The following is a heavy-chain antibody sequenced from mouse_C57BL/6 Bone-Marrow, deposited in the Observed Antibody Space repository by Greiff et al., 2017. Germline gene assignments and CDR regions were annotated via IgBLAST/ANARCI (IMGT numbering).Heavy chain of an antibody. CDR3: ARRGGDPAWFAY. V-gene: IGHV1-69*01. Sequence: VQLQQPGAELVMPGASVKLSCKASGYTFTSYWMHWVKQRPGQGLEWIGEIDPSDSYTNYNQKFKGKSTLTVDKSSSTAYMRLSSLTSEDSAVYYCARRGGDPAWFAYWGQGTLVTVSA. CDR1: GYTFTSYW. CDR2: IDPSDSYT. J-gene: IGHJ3*01.